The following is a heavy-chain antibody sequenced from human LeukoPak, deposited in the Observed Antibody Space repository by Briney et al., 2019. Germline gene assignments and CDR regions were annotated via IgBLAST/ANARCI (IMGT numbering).Heavy chain of an antibody. J-gene: IGHJ6*02. V-gene: IGHV4-59*01. Sequence: PSENLSLNCTVSGGSISSYYWIWIRQPPGKGLEWIGYIYYSGSTNYNPSLKSRVTISVDTSKNQFSLKLSSVTAADTAVYYCARDQARGYYGSGSYRTDYYGMDVWGQGTTVTVSS. CDR1: GGSISSYY. D-gene: IGHD3-10*01. CDR3: ARDQARGYYGSGSYRTDYYGMDV. CDR2: IYYSGST.